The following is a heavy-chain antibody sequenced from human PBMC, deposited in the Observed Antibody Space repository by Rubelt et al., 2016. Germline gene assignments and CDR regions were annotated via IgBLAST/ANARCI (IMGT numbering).Heavy chain of an antibody. Sequence: GGSLRLSCAASGFTVGNNFMNWVRQAPGKGLEWVSLIYSGGDTYYADSVKGRFTISRDNSKNTLYLQMNSLRAEDTAIYYCARDAGAAAIGTYGWGQGTLVTVSS. J-gene: IGHJ4*02. V-gene: IGHV3-66*01. CDR3: ARDAGAAAIGTYG. D-gene: IGHD6-13*01. CDR2: IYSGGDT. CDR1: GFTVGNNF.